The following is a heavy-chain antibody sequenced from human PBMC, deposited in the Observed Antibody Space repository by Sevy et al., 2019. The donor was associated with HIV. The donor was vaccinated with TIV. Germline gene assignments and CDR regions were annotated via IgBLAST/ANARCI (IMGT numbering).Heavy chain of an antibody. Sequence: SETLSLTCTVSGGSISSYYWSWIRQPPGKGLEWIGYIYYSGSTNYKPSLKSRVTISVDTSKNQFSLKLSSVTAADTAVYYCARVLTGYLGGPFDYWGQGTLVTVSS. J-gene: IGHJ4*02. CDR3: ARVLTGYLGGPFDY. D-gene: IGHD3-9*01. CDR2: IYYSGST. CDR1: GGSISSYY. V-gene: IGHV4-59*01.